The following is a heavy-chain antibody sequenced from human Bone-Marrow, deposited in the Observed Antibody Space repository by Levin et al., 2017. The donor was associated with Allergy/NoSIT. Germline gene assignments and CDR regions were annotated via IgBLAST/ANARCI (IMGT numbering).Heavy chain of an antibody. D-gene: IGHD6-19*01. Sequence: GESLKISCKASGYTFTGYYMHWVRQAPGQGLEWMGWINPNSGGTNYAQKFQGRVTMTRDTSISTAYMELSRLRSDDTAVYYCARDAFSVAVGDGMDGWGQGTTVTVSS. V-gene: IGHV1-2*02. CDR2: INPNSGGT. J-gene: IGHJ6*02. CDR1: GYTFTGYY. CDR3: ARDAFSVAVGDGMDG.